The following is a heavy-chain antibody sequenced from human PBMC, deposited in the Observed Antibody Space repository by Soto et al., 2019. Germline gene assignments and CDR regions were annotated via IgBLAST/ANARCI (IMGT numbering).Heavy chain of an antibody. V-gene: IGHV3-21*06. CDR3: AKFTEPGYSSIWYYFEY. D-gene: IGHD6-19*01. CDR2: ISSRSTNI. J-gene: IGHJ4*02. CDR1: GFTFSGYS. Sequence: VGSLRLSCVGSGFTFSGYSMAWVRQAPGRGLEWVASISSRSTNIDYADSVKGRFTISRDDAKNLVSLQMSSLRGEDTALYYCAKFTEPGYSSIWYYFEYWGQGTPVTVSS.